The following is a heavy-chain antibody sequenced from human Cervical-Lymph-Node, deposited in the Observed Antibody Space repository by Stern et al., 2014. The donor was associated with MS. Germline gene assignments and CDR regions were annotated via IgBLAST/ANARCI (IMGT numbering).Heavy chain of an antibody. J-gene: IGHJ6*02. CDR1: GYSFTSYW. CDR3: ARPGDDTAKYGLDV. CDR2: IYPGESDT. D-gene: IGHD5-18*01. V-gene: IGHV5-51*03. Sequence: QLVQSGAEVKKPGESLKISCKGSGYSFTSYWIGWVRQMPGKGLEWMGIIYPGESDTRYSPPFQGPGPISRDKSISTAYLHWSSLKASDTAMYYCARPGDDTAKYGLDVWGQGTTVTVSS.